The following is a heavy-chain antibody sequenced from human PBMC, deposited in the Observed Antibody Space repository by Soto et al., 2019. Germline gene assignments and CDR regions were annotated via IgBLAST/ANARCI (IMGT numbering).Heavy chain of an antibody. CDR3: VSPFGYCRGNTCDDVDF. Sequence: QAQLVESGGGVVQPGRSLRLSCAASGFIFSTHGMHWVRQAPGKGLEWVAVISYDGSNKYYEDSVKGRFTISRDNSRNTLYLQMNSLRAEDTAMYYCVSPFGYCRGNTCDDVDFWGQGTLVTVSS. J-gene: IGHJ4*02. V-gene: IGHV3-30*03. CDR1: GFIFSTHG. D-gene: IGHD2-2*03. CDR2: ISYDGSNK.